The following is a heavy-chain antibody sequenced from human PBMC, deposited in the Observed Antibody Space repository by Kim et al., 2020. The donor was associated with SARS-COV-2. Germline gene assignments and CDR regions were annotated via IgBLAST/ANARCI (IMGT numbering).Heavy chain of an antibody. J-gene: IGHJ4*01. D-gene: IGHD1-26*01. CDR3: ASGGPLTSGSYSRFDY. CDR1: RFTFSSYA. V-gene: IGHV3-23*01. Sequence: GGSLRLSCVASRFTFSSYAMTWVRQAPGKGLEWVSSISDSGTSTHYADSVKGRFTISRDNSKSTLYLQMNSLRAEDTAVYYCASGGPLTSGSYSRFDYWG. CDR2: ISDSGTST.